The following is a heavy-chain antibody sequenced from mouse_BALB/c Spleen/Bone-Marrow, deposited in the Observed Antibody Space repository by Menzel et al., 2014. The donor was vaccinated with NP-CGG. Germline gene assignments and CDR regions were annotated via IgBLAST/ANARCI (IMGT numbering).Heavy chain of an antibody. Sequence: VKLVESGPGLVAPSQSLSITCTVSGFSLTSYGVHWVRQPPGKGLEWLGVIWAGGSTNYNSALMSRLSVSKDNSKSQVFLKMNSLQTDDTAMYYCARRGNGYYFDYWGQGTTLTVSS. D-gene: IGHD2-2*01. V-gene: IGHV2-9*02. CDR1: GFSLTSYG. CDR3: ARRGNGYYFDY. J-gene: IGHJ2*01. CDR2: IWAGGST.